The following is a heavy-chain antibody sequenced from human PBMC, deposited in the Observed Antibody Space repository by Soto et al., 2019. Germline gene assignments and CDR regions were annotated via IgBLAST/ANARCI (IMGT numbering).Heavy chain of an antibody. CDR3: AHIDCSSTSCYARNDAFDI. D-gene: IGHD2-2*01. J-gene: IGHJ3*02. CDR1: GFSLSTSGVG. CDR2: IYWDDDK. Sequence: QITLKESGPTLVKPTQTLTLTCTFSGFSLSTSGVGVGWIRQPPGKALEWLALIYWDDDKRYSPSLKSRLTIPKDTSKNQVVLTMTNMDPVDTATYYCAHIDCSSTSCYARNDAFDIWGQGTMVTVSS. V-gene: IGHV2-5*02.